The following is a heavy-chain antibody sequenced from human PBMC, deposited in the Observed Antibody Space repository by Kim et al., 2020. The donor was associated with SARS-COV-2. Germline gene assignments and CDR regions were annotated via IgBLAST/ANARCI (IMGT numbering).Heavy chain of an antibody. Sequence: SQTLSLTCAISGDSVSSNSAAWNWIRQSPSRGLEWLGRTYYRSKWYNDYAVSVKSRITINPDTSKNQFSLQLNSVTPEDTAVYYCARGPHLHYGSGSYLVSWGQGTLVTVSS. CDR1: GDSVSSNSAA. J-gene: IGHJ4*02. CDR2: TYYRSKWYN. V-gene: IGHV6-1*01. CDR3: ARGPHLHYGSGSYLVS. D-gene: IGHD3-10*01.